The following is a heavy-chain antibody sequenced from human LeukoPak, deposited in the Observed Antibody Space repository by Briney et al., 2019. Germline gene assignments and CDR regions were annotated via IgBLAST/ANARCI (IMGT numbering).Heavy chain of an antibody. D-gene: IGHD3-22*01. V-gene: IGHV3-33*08. CDR1: GLTFSSNS. CDR2: IRYDGGEK. CDR3: ARPERGFDYDSSGYYFDY. Sequence: GGSLRLSCAASGLTFSSNSMNWVRQAPGKGLEWVAFIRYDGGEKYYADSVKGRFTISRDNAKNSLYLQMNSLRAEDTAVYYCARPERGFDYDSSGYYFDYWGQGTLVTVSS. J-gene: IGHJ4*02.